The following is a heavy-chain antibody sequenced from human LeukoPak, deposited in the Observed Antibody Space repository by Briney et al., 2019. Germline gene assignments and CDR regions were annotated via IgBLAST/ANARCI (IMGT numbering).Heavy chain of an antibody. CDR1: GDSVSSNSVA. CDR3: AREMEHYDSSGYPNWFDP. V-gene: IGHV6-1*01. D-gene: IGHD3-22*01. Sequence: SQTLSLTCAISGDSVSSNSVAWNWIRQSPSRGLEWLGRTYYRSKWYNDYAVSVKSRITVNPDTSKNQFSLQLNSATPEDTAVYYCAREMEHYDSSGYPNWFDPWGQGTLVTVSS. CDR2: TYYRSKWYN. J-gene: IGHJ5*02.